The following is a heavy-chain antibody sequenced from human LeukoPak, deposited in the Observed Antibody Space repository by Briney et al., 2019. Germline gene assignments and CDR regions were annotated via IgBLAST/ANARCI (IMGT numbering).Heavy chain of an antibody. CDR3: ARDFLGCCSGGSCQRSYFFDY. CDR1: GFTFSNYA. CDR2: ISYDGSNK. J-gene: IGHJ4*02. Sequence: GGSLRLSCAASGFTFSNYAMHWVRQAPGKGLEWVAVISYDGSNKYYADSVKGRFTISRDNSKNTLYLQMNSLRAEDTAVYYCARDFLGCCSGGSCQRSYFFDYWGQGTLVTVSS. V-gene: IGHV3-30-3*01. D-gene: IGHD2-15*01.